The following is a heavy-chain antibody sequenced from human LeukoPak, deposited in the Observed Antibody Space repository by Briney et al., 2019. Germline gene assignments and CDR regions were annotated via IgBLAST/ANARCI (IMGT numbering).Heavy chain of an antibody. CDR1: GFTFDDYG. CDR3: ARGEYSNYGSLPDY. V-gene: IGHV3-20*04. Sequence: PGGSLRLSCAASGFTFDDYGMSWVRQAPGKGLEWVSGINWNGGSTGYADSVKGRFTISRDNAKNSLYLQMNSLRAEDTALYYCARGEYSNYGSLPDYWGQGTLVTVSS. J-gene: IGHJ4*02. D-gene: IGHD4-11*01. CDR2: INWNGGST.